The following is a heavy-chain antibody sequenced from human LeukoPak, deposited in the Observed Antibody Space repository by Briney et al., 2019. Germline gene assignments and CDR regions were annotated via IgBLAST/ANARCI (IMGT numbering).Heavy chain of an antibody. Sequence: KPGGSLRLSCAASGFTFSTYTMYWVRQAPGKGLEWVSGITGSGRTYHAESVKDRFTISRDNSKNTLYMQMNSLRVEDAAMYFCAKGLEVESRLDLWGRGTLVTVSS. V-gene: IGHV3-23*01. J-gene: IGHJ5*02. CDR1: GFTFSTYT. CDR3: AKGLEVESRLDL. CDR2: ITGSGRT. D-gene: IGHD1-1*01.